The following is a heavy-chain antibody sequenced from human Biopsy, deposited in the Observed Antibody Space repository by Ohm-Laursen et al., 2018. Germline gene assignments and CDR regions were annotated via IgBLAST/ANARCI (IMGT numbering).Heavy chain of an antibody. CDR3: ARNTGWYGDLYYFDY. CDR2: INPSGSTT. Sequence: SSVYVSCKTSGYSFTSYYMHWVRQAPGQGLEWMGIINPSGSTTSYPQIFQGRVTMTRDTSKSTVYMELSSLRSADTAVYFCARNTGWYGDLYYFDYWGQGTLVTVSS. V-gene: IGHV1-46*01. J-gene: IGHJ4*02. D-gene: IGHD6-19*01. CDR1: GYSFTSYY.